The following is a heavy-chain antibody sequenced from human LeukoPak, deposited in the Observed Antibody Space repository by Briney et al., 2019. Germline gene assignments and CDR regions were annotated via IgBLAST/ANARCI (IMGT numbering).Heavy chain of an antibody. Sequence: PGGSLRLSCEASGFTFNNFGMHWVRQAPGKGLEWVAVISYDGSNKYYADSVKGRFTISRDNSKNTLYLQMNSLRAEDTAVYYCAREENTPYYYGSGSLDYWGQGTLVTVSS. V-gene: IGHV3-30*19. CDR3: AREENTPYYYGSGSLDY. D-gene: IGHD3-10*01. CDR2: ISYDGSNK. CDR1: GFTFNNFG. J-gene: IGHJ4*02.